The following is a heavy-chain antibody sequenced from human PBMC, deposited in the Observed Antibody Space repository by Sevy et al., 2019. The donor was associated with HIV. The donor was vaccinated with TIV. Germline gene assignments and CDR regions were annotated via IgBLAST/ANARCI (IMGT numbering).Heavy chain of an antibody. D-gene: IGHD3-9*01. CDR1: GGSISSYY. J-gene: IGHJ6*02. CDR2: IYYSGST. Sequence: SETLSLTCTVSGGSISSYYWSWIRQPPGKRLEWIGYIYYSGSTNYNPSLKRRVTISVDTSKNQFSMKLRSVTAADTAVYYWARESYDILPGSRGMDVWGQGTTVTVSS. V-gene: IGHV4-59*01. CDR3: ARESYDILPGSRGMDV.